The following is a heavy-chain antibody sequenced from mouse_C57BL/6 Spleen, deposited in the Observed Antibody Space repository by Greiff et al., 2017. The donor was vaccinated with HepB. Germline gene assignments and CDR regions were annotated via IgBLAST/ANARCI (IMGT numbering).Heavy chain of an antibody. Sequence: QVQLQQSGAELARPGASVKLSCKASGYTFTSYGISWVKQRTGQGLEWIGEIYPRSGNTYYNEKFKGKATLTADKSSSTAYMELRSLTSEDSAVYFCARYTTVVPGYWGQGTTLTVSS. CDR3: ARYTTVVPGY. D-gene: IGHD1-1*01. V-gene: IGHV1-81*01. CDR2: IYPRSGNT. CDR1: GYTFTSYG. J-gene: IGHJ2*01.